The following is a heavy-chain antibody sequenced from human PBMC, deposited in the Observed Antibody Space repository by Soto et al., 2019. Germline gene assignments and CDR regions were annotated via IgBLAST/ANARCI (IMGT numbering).Heavy chain of an antibody. J-gene: IGHJ4*02. CDR3: ARDQPWHNFFDY. CDR2: IKQDGSEK. V-gene: IGHV3-7*01. Sequence: PGGSLRLSCAASGFTFSSYAISWLRQAPGKGLEWVANIKQDGSEKYYVDSVKGRFTISRDNAKNSLYLQMNSLRAEDTAVYYCARDQPWHNFFDYWGQGTLVTVSS. CDR1: GFTFSSYA.